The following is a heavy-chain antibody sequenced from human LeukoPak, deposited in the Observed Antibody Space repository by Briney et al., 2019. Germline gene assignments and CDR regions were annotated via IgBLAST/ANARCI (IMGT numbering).Heavy chain of an antibody. CDR2: MSSSGSTI. Sequence: GGSLRLSCAASGFTFSDYYMNWIRQAPGKGLEWISYMSSSGSTISYADSVTGRFTVSRDNAKNSLYLQMNSLRAEDTAVYYCARSILPAADAIDCWGQGTLLTVSS. J-gene: IGHJ4*02. D-gene: IGHD2-2*01. V-gene: IGHV3-11*04. CDR3: ARSILPAADAIDC. CDR1: GFTFSDYY.